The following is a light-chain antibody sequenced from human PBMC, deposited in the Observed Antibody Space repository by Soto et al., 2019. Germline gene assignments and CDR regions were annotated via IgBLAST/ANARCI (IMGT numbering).Light chain of an antibody. CDR2: EGS. CDR3: CSYAGSSTYV. Sequence: QSVLTQPASVSGSPGQSITISRTGTSSDVGSYNLVSWYQQHPGKAPKLMIYEGSKLPSGVSNRFSGSKSGNTASLTISGLQSEDEADYYCCSYAGSSTYVFGTGTKLTVL. V-gene: IGLV2-23*01. J-gene: IGLJ1*01. CDR1: SSDVGSYNL.